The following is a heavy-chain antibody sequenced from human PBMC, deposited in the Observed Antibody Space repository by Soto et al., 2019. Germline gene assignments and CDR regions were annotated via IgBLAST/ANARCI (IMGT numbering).Heavy chain of an antibody. CDR2: ISYDGSNK. Sequence: GGSLRLSCAASGFTFSSYAMHWVRQAPGKGLEWVAVISYDGSNKYYADSVKGRFTISRDNSKNTLYLQMNSLRAEDTAVYYCARGSDRTDAFDIWGQGTMVTVSS. CDR3: ARGSDRTDAFDI. CDR1: GFTFSSYA. J-gene: IGHJ3*02. D-gene: IGHD2-15*01. V-gene: IGHV3-30-3*01.